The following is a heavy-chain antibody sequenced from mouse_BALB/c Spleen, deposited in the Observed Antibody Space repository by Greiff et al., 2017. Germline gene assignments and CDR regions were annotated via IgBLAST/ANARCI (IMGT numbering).Heavy chain of an antibody. CDR2: IYPGSGNT. J-gene: IGHJ2*01. D-gene: IGHD1-1*01. CDR3: ARGHYYGSSYDY. CDR1: GYTFTDYY. V-gene: IGHV1-77*01. Sequence: VQLQQSGAELARPGASVKLSCKASGYTFTDYYINWVKQRTGQGLEWIGEIYPGSGNTYYNEKFKGKATLTADKSSSTAYMQLSSLTSEDSAVYFCARGHYYGSSYDYWGQGTTLTVSS.